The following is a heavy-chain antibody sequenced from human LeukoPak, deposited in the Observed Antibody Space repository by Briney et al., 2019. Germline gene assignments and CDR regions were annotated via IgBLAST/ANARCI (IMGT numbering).Heavy chain of an antibody. J-gene: IGHJ5*02. Sequence: PSETLSLTCTVSGGSISSYYWSWIRQPPGKGLEWIGYIYYSGSTIYNTSLKRRVTISVDTSKNQFSLKLSSMTAADTAVYYCARERGGSWSYYTLNWFDLWGQGTLVTVSS. CDR1: GGSISSYY. CDR3: ARERGGSWSYYTLNWFDL. CDR2: IYYSGST. V-gene: IGHV4-59*12. D-gene: IGHD3-10*01.